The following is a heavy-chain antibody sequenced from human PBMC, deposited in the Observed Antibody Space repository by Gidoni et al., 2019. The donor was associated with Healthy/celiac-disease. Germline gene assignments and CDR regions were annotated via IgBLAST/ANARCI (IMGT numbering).Heavy chain of an antibody. J-gene: IGHJ6*02. D-gene: IGHD6-6*01. CDR3: ARGPSIAARQDYYYGMDV. CDR2: IYHSGST. V-gene: IGHV4-30-2*01. CDR1: GGSISRGGYS. Sequence: QLQLQESGSGLVKPSQTLSLTCAVSGGSISRGGYSWSWIRQPPGKGLEWIGYIYHSGSTYYTPSLKSRVTISVDRSKNQFSLKLSSVTAADTAVYYCARGPSIAARQDYYYGMDVWGQGTTVTVSS.